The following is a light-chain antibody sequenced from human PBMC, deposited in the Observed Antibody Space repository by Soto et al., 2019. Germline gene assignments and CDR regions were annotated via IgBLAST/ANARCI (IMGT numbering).Light chain of an antibody. J-gene: IGKJ2*01. Sequence: EIVLTQSPGTLSLSPGERATLSCRASQSVSSTYLAWYQQRPGQAPRLLIYGASSRATGIPDRFSGSGSGTDFTLIISRLEPEDFAAYYCQHYGSSPPLYTLGQGTKLEI. CDR3: QHYGSSPPLYT. CDR1: QSVSSTY. CDR2: GAS. V-gene: IGKV3-20*01.